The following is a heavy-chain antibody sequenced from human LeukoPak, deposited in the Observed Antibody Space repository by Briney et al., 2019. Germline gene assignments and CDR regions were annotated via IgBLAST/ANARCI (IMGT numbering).Heavy chain of an antibody. D-gene: IGHD3-22*01. Sequence: PSETLSLTCTVSGGSISSSSYYWGWIRQPPGKGLEWIGSIYHSGSTYYNPSLKSRVTISVDTSKNQFSLKLSSVTAADTAVYYCARGTNYYDSSGYRPGHFDYWGQGTLVTVSS. CDR2: IYHSGST. V-gene: IGHV4-39*07. CDR1: GGSISSSSYY. J-gene: IGHJ4*02. CDR3: ARGTNYYDSSGYRPGHFDY.